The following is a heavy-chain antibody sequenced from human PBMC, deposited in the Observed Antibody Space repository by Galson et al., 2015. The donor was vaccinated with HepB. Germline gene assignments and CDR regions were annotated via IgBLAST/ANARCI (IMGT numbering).Heavy chain of an antibody. V-gene: IGHV3-23*01. D-gene: IGHD2-2*01. J-gene: IGHJ5*02. CDR2: ISDSGGIT. CDR3: AKGSTTSRRAWFGP. CDR1: GFTFSSYA. Sequence: SLRLSCAASGFTFSSYAMSWVRQAPGKGLEWVSTISDSGGITFYADSVKGRFTISRDNSKNTLYLQLNNLRDEDTAVYFCAKGSTTSRRAWFGPWGQGTLVTVSS.